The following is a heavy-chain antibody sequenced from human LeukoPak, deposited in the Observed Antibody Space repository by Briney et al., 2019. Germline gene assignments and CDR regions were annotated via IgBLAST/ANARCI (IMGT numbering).Heavy chain of an antibody. CDR3: VKHVGSRWSNNRFDP. D-gene: IGHD6-13*01. CDR1: GFTFDSYA. Sequence: GGSLRLSCAASGFTFDSYAMSWVRQAPGEGLEWVSAVSRFGGTTYYADSAKGRFTISRDNSNNTVYLQINSLRVGDTALYYCVKHVGSRWSNNRFDPWGQGTLVTVS. J-gene: IGHJ5*02. V-gene: IGHV3-23*01. CDR2: VSRFGGTT.